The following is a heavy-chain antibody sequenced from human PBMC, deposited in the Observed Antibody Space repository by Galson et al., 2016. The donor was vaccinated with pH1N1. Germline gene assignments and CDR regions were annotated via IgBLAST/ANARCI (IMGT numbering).Heavy chain of an antibody. CDR2: IRKKTNSYTT. CDR1: GFIFSDHY. J-gene: IGHJ4*02. V-gene: IGHV3-72*01. Sequence: LSCAASGFIFSDHYMDWVRQAPGKGLEWVGRIRKKTNSYTTEYATSVKGRFTISRDDSENLLYLQMSSLKTDDTAVYYCVRVGVPWNYDYWGQGTLVTVSS. D-gene: IGHD3-16*01. CDR3: VRVGVPWNYDY.